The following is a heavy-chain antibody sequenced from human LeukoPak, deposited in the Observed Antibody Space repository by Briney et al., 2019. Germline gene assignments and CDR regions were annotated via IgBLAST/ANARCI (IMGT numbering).Heavy chain of an antibody. CDR3: ARHQPPLLWFGELYIRSSWFDP. D-gene: IGHD3-10*01. J-gene: IGHJ5*02. CDR2: INHSGST. Sequence: MPSETLSLTCAVYGGSFSGYYWSWIRQPPGKGLEWVGEINHSGSTNYNPSLTSRVTISVDTSKNQFSLKLSSVTAADTAVYYCARHQPPLLWFGELYIRSSWFDPWGQGTLVTVSS. CDR1: GGSFSGYY. V-gene: IGHV4-34*01.